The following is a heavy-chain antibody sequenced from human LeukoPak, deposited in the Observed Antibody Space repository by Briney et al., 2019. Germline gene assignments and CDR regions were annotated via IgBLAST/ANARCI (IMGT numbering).Heavy chain of an antibody. CDR3: ARPYCSSTSCQDAFDI. V-gene: IGHV4-61*02. CDR1: GGSISSGSYY. D-gene: IGHD2-2*01. CDR2: IYTSGST. J-gene: IGHJ3*02. Sequence: SETLSLTCTVSGGSISSGSYYWSWIRQPAGKGLEWIGRIYTSGSTNYNPSLKSRVTISVDTSKNQFSLKLSSVTAADTAVYYCARPYCSSTSCQDAFDIWGQGTMVTVSS.